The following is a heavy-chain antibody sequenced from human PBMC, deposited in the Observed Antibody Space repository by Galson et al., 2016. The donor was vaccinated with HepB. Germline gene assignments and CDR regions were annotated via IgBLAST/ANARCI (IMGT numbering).Heavy chain of an antibody. CDR1: GFTVTNAW. V-gene: IGHV3-15*01. J-gene: IGHJ5*02. CDR3: SNHCGSGTYYEFDP. Sequence: SLRLSCAASGFTVTNAWMTWVRQAPGKGLEWVGRIKSRTDGGTADYAAPVKGRFIISRDDSKNTLCLQMNSLKTEDTAVYYCSNHCGSGTYYEFDPWGQGTPVTVSS. CDR2: IKSRTDGGTA. D-gene: IGHD3-10*01.